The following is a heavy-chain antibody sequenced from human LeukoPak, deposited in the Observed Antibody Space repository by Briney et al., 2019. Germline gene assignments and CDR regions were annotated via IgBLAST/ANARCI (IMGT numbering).Heavy chain of an antibody. CDR3: ARGNPYYDSWSGYCWFDP. V-gene: IGHV4-59*01. CDR2: IYYSGST. J-gene: IGHJ5*02. Sequence: NPSETLSLTCTVSGGSISSYYWSWIRQPPGKGLEWIGYIYYSGSTNYNPSLKSRVTISVDTSKNQFSLKLSSVTAADTAVYYCARGNPYYDSWSGYCWFDPWGQGTLVTVSS. CDR1: GGSISSYY. D-gene: IGHD3-3*01.